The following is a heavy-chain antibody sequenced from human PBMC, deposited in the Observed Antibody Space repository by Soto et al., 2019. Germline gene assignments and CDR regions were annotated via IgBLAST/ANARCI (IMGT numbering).Heavy chain of an antibody. J-gene: IGHJ6*02. CDR2: ISGSGGST. D-gene: IGHD2-2*01. V-gene: IGHV3-23*01. CDR1: GFTFSSYA. CDR3: AKVGSSTNYYYYGLDV. Sequence: PGGSLRLSCAASGFTFSSYAMSWVRQAPGKGLEWVSAISGSGGSTYYADSVKGRFTISRDNSKNTLYLQMNSLRAEDTAVYYCAKVGSSTNYYYYGLDVWGQGTTVTVSS.